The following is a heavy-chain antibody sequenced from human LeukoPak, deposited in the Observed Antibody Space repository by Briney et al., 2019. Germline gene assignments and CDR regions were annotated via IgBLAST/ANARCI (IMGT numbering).Heavy chain of an antibody. V-gene: IGHV3-33*06. J-gene: IGHJ4*02. CDR1: EFVFSRYG. CDR2: IWNDGIKK. D-gene: IGHD7-27*01. CDR3: AKSGRNWAYLEY. Sequence: PGRSLRLSCAASEFVFSRYGMHWVRQAPGKGLDWVAVIWNDGIKKYYADSVKGRFTISRDNSKNTLYLQMNSLRAEDTAVYYCAKSGRNWAYLEYWGQGTLVTVSS.